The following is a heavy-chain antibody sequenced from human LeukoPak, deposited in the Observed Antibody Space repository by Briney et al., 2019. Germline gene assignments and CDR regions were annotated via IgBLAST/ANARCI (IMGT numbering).Heavy chain of an antibody. Sequence: SETLSLTCTVSGGSISNKYWSWIRQPPGKGLEWIGYIYYSGSTNYNPSLKSRVTILVDTSKNQFSLKLSSVTAADTAVYYCASGYCGGACQLGGVDMWGQGTMVTVSS. J-gene: IGHJ3*02. CDR1: GGSISNKY. D-gene: IGHD2-21*02. V-gene: IGHV4-59*01. CDR2: IYYSGST. CDR3: ASGYCGGACQLGGVDM.